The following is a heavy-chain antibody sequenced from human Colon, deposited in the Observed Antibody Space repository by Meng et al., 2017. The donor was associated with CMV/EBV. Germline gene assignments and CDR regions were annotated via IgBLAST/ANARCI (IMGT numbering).Heavy chain of an antibody. D-gene: IGHD2-2*03. CDR2: MNPNSGNT. Sequence: ASVKVSCKASGYTFTSYDINWVRQATGQGLEWMGWMNPNSGNTGYAQKFQGRVTMTRNTSIRTAYMELSSLRSEDTAVYYCARVEIVVVPAAIRLPDYWGQGTLVTVSS. J-gene: IGHJ4*02. V-gene: IGHV1-8*01. CDR3: ARVEIVVVPAAIRLPDY. CDR1: GYTFTSYD.